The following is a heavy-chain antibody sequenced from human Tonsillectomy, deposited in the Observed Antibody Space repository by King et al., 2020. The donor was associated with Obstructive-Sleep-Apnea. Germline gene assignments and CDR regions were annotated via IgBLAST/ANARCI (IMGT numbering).Heavy chain of an antibody. J-gene: IGHJ3*02. CDR1: GGSISSNSYH. D-gene: IGHD4-17*01. V-gene: IGHV4-39*07. CDR3: ARDHRTYGDWGYAFDI. CDR2: IYYNGSP. Sequence: QLQESGPRLVKPSETLSLICTVSGGSISSNSYHWGWIRQSPGKGPEWIGSIYYNGSPDHNPSLKSRVTISVDTSKNQFSLMLSSVTAADTAVYYFARDHRTYGDWGYAFDIWGQGTMVTVSS.